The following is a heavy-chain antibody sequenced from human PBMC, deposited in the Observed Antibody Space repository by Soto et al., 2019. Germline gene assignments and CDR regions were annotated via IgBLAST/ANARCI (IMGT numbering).Heavy chain of an antibody. CDR3: ARDRRELQGYYGMDV. J-gene: IGHJ6*02. CDR2: IYYSGST. D-gene: IGHD1-26*01. V-gene: IGHV4-61*01. CDR1: GGSVSSGSYY. Sequence: SETLSLTGTVSGGSVSSGSYYWSWIRQPPGKGLEWIGYIYYSGSTNYNPSLKSRVTIPVDTSKNQFSLKLSSVTAADTAVYYCARDRRELQGYYGMDVWGQGTTVTVSS.